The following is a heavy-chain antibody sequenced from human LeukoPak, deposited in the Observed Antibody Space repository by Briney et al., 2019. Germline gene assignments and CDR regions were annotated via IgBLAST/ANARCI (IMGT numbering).Heavy chain of an antibody. J-gene: IGHJ4*02. CDR1: GFTFDDYG. V-gene: IGHV3-20*04. CDR2: INWNGGST. Sequence: GGSLRLSCAASGFTFDDYGMSWVRQAPGKGLEWVSGINWNGGSTGYAGSVKGRFTISRDSAKNSLFLQMNSLRADDTAVYYCAKEPGGGMSGEFDCWGQGTLVTVSS. CDR3: AKEPGGGMSGEFDC. D-gene: IGHD1-1*01.